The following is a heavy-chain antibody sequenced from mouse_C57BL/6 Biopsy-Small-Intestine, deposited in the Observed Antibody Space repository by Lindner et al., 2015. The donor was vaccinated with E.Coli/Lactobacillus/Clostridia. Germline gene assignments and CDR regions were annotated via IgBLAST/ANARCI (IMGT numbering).Heavy chain of an antibody. V-gene: IGHV1-9*01. Sequence: VQLQESGAELMKPGASVKLSCKATGYTFTGFWIGWVKQRPGHGLEWIGEILPGSGNTDYSEKFKGKATFTADATSNTAYMQLSSLTTEDSAIYYCARWGGDGSLYAMDYWGQGTSVTVSS. D-gene: IGHD2-3*01. CDR2: ILPGSGNT. CDR1: GYTFTGFW. CDR3: ARWGGDGSLYAMDY. J-gene: IGHJ4*01.